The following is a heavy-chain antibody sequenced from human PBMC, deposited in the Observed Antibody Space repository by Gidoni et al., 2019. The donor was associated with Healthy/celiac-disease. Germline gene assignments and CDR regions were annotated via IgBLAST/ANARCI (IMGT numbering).Heavy chain of an antibody. Sequence: QVQLVVSGGGVVQPGRSLRPSCAASGFTFSSYARDGVRQAPGRGLEWVAVISYEGSNKYYADSVKGRFTISRDNSKNTLYLQMNSLRAEDTAVDYCARDGGTYYYDSSGYYFDYWGQGTLVTVSS. CDR1: GFTFSSYA. V-gene: IGHV3-30-3*01. CDR2: ISYEGSNK. CDR3: ARDGGTYYYDSSGYYFDY. D-gene: IGHD3-22*01. J-gene: IGHJ4*02.